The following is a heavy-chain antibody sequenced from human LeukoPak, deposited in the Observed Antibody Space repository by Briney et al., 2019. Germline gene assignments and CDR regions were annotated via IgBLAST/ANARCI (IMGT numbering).Heavy chain of an antibody. J-gene: IGHJ4*02. CDR3: ARGPDDFDY. V-gene: IGHV4-59*01. CDR1: GGSIYSYY. Sequence: PSETLSLTCTVSGGSIYSYYWSWIRQPPGKGLQWIGYIYYSGSTRYNPSLKSRVTISADTSKNQFSLKLSSVTAADTAVYYCARGPDDFDYWGQGTLVTVSS. D-gene: IGHD5-24*01. CDR2: IYYSGST.